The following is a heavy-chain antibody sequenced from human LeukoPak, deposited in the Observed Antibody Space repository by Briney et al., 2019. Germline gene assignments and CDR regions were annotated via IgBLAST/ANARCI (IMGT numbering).Heavy chain of an antibody. Sequence: LVQSGAKVKKPGSSVKVSCKASGGTFSSYAISWVRQAPGQGLEWMGWISAYNGNTNYAQKLQGRVTMTTDTSTSTAYMELRSLRSDDTAVYYCARDSRAYNYYDSTTLRKWGQGTLVTVSS. D-gene: IGHD3-22*01. CDR2: ISAYNGNT. J-gene: IGHJ4*02. CDR3: ARDSRAYNYYDSTTLRK. V-gene: IGHV1-18*01. CDR1: GGTFSSYA.